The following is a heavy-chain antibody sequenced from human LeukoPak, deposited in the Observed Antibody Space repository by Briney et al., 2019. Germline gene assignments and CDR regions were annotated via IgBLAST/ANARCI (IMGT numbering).Heavy chain of an antibody. CDR3: ARDPVLRYFDWLSHYYMDV. D-gene: IGHD3-9*01. Sequence: GASVKVSCKASGYTFTSYAMNWVRQAPGQGLEWMGWINTNTGNPTYAQGFTGRFVFSLDTSVSTAYLQISSLKAEDTAVYYCARDPVLRYFDWLSHYYMDVWGKGTTVTVSS. CDR2: INTNTGNP. J-gene: IGHJ6*03. V-gene: IGHV7-4-1*02. CDR1: GYTFTSYA.